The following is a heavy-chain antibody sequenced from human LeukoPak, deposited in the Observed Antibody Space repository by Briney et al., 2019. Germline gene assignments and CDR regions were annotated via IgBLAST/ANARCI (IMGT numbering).Heavy chain of an antibody. V-gene: IGHV3-23*01. CDR1: GFTFRSYA. J-gene: IGHJ4*02. CDR3: AKMGLKQWPYKYFDY. Sequence: GGSLRLSCAASGFTFRSYAMSWVRQAPGKGLEWVSTISGSGTSTYYADSMKGRFTISRDNSKNTLYLQMDSLRAEDTAVYYCAKMGLKQWPYKYFDYWGQGTLVTVSS. CDR2: ISGSGTST. D-gene: IGHD6-19*01.